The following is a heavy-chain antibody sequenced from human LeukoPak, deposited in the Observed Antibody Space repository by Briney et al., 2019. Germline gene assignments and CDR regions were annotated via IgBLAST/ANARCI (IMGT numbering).Heavy chain of an antibody. D-gene: IGHD5-18*01. CDR2: IIPILGIA. J-gene: IGHJ4*02. V-gene: IGHV1-69*04. CDR3: ASSRGYTQNY. Sequence: ASVKVSCKASGGTFTSYAISWVRQAPGQGLEWMGRIIPILGIANYAQKFQGRVTITSDKSTSTAYMELSSLRSEDTAVYYCASSRGYTQNYWGQGTLVTVSS. CDR1: GGTFTSYA.